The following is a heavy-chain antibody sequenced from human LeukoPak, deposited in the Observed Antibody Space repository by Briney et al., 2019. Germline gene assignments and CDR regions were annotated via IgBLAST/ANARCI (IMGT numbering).Heavy chain of an antibody. V-gene: IGHV3-33*01. J-gene: IGHJ4*02. CDR2: IWYDGSNK. D-gene: IGHD1-26*01. CDR1: GFTFSSYG. CDR3: AREQRSKWEPPAPGGV. Sequence: PGRSLRLSCAASGFTFSSYGMHWVRQAPGKGLEWVAVIWYDGSNKYYADSVKGRFTISRDNSKNTLYLQMNSLRAEDTAVYYCAREQRSKWEPPAPGGVWGQGTLVTVSS.